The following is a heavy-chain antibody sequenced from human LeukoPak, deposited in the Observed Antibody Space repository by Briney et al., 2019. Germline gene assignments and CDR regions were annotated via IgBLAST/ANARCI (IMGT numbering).Heavy chain of an antibody. D-gene: IGHD5-12*01. J-gene: IGHJ4*02. V-gene: IGHV1-24*01. CDR1: GYTLTELS. Sequence: ASVKVSCKVSGYTLTELSMHWVRQAPGKGLEWMGGFDPEDGETIYAQKFQGRVTMTEGTSTDTAYMELSSLRSEDTAVYYCARSTRSYSGYDFPAYWGQGTLVTVSS. CDR3: ARSTRSYSGYDFPAY. CDR2: FDPEDGET.